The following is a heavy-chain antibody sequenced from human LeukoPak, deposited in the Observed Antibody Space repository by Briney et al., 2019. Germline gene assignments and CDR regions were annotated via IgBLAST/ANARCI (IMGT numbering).Heavy chain of an antibody. CDR1: GYTFTSYY. Sequence: ASVKVSCKASGYTFTSYYMHWVRQAPGQGLEWMGIINPSGGSTSYAQKFQGRVTMTRDMSTSTVYMELSSLRSEDTAVYYCAREGNDILTGYDAFDIWGQGTMVTVSS. J-gene: IGHJ3*02. V-gene: IGHV1-46*01. D-gene: IGHD3-9*01. CDR2: INPSGGST. CDR3: AREGNDILTGYDAFDI.